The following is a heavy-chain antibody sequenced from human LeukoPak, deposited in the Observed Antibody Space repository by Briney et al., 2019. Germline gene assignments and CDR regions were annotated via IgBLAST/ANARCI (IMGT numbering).Heavy chain of an antibody. J-gene: IGHJ4*02. D-gene: IGHD2-15*01. Sequence: PSGTLSLTCSVSGYSVSSTFYWGWIRQPPGKGLEWIGSFYHDETTYYNPSLKSRVTLSVDSSKRHFYLDLYSVTAADTAVYCCANADSEDYFDYWGRGALVTVSS. CDR1: GYSVSSTFY. CDR2: FYHDETT. CDR3: ANADSEDYFDY. V-gene: IGHV4-38-2*02.